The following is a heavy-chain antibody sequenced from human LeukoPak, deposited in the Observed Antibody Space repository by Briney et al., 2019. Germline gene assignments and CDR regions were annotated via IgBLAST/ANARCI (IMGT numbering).Heavy chain of an antibody. Sequence: PSETLSLTCTVSGGSISSSSYYWGWIRQPPGKGLEWIGSIYHSGSTYYNPSLKSRVTISVDTSKNQFSLKLSSVTAADTAVYYCATGGEDYYFDYWGQGTLVTVSS. J-gene: IGHJ4*02. CDR2: IYHSGST. CDR3: ATGGEDYYFDY. CDR1: GGSISSSSYY. V-gene: IGHV4-39*01.